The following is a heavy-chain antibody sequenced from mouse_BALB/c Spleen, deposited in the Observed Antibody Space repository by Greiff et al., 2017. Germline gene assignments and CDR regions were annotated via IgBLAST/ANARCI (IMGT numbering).Heavy chain of an antibody. CDR1: GYTFTDYA. J-gene: IGHJ2*01. CDR3: ARGGYYGSSSYFDY. V-gene: IGHV1S137*01. CDR2: ISTYYGDA. D-gene: IGHD1-1*01. Sequence: VQLQQSGAELVRPGVSVKISCKGSGYTFTDYAMHWVKQSHAKSLEWIGVISTYYGDASYNQKFKGKATMTVDKSSSSAYMELARLTSEDSAIYYCARGGYYGSSSYFDYWGQGTTLTVSS.